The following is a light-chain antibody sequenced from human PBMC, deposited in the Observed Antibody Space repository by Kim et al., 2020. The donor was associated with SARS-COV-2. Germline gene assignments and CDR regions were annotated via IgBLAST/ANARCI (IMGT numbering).Light chain of an antibody. J-gene: IGKJ5*01. Sequence: SVSPGERATLSCRASQSVGNSLAWYQQKPGQAPRLVIYSVSTRPSDIPARFSGSGSGTDFTLAINSLQSEDFATYYCQQYRDSVTFGQGTRLEIK. V-gene: IGKV3-15*01. CDR2: SVS. CDR1: QSVGNS. CDR3: QQYRDSVT.